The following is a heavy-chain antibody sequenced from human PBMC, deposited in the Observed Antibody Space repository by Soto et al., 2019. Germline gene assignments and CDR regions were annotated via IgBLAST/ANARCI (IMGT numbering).Heavy chain of an antibody. CDR2: IIHSGST. V-gene: IGHV4-4*02. CDR3: ARGSGLSDAFEI. CDR1: GGSINSSNW. Sequence: QVQLQESGPGLVKPSGTLSLTCAVSGGSINSSNWWSWVRQPPGKGLGWIGEIIHSGSTNYYKSLKSRFTISEDKANTQFSLTLSSATAADTAVYYCARGSGLSDAFEIWGQGTMVTVSS. J-gene: IGHJ3*02. D-gene: IGHD2-21*02.